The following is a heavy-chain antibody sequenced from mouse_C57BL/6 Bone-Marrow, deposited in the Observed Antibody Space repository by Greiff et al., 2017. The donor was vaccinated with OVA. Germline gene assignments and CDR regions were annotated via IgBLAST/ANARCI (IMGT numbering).Heavy chain of an antibody. D-gene: IGHD2-3*01. CDR3: ARHEDGYYASYCDY. CDR2: IYPGDGDT. CDR1: GYAFSSSW. V-gene: IGHV1-82*01. Sequence: VQLQQSGPELVKPGASVKISCKASGYAFSSSWMNWVKQRPGQGLEWIGRIYPGDGDTNYNGKFKGKATLTADKSSSTAYMQLSSLTSEDSAVYFCARHEDGYYASYCDYWGQGTTLTVSS. J-gene: IGHJ2*01.